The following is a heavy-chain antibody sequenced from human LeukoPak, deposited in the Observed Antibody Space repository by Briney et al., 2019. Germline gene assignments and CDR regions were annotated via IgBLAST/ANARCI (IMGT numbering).Heavy chain of an antibody. J-gene: IGHJ6*03. Sequence: PSETLSLTCTVAGGSISSYYWSWIRQPAGKGLEWLGRIYTSGSTNYNPSLKSRVTMSVDTSKNQFSLKLSSVTAADTAVYYCARDDFWSGYYGDYYYYMDVWGKGTTVTVSS. D-gene: IGHD3-3*01. V-gene: IGHV4-4*07. CDR3: ARDDFWSGYYGDYYYYMDV. CDR2: IYTSGST. CDR1: GGSISSYY.